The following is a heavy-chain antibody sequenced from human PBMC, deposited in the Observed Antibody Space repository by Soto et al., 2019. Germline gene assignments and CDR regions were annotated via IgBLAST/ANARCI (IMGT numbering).Heavy chain of an antibody. CDR1: GGSISSGGYY. J-gene: IGHJ5*02. D-gene: IGHD2-8*02. CDR2: IYYSGST. V-gene: IGHV4-31*03. CDR3: ASSHTSFTGGHLVDP. Sequence: SETLSLTCTVSGGSISSGGYYWSWIRQHPGKGLEWIGYIYYSGSTYYNPSLKSRVTISVDTSKNQFSLKLSSVTAADTAVYYCASSHTSFTGGHLVDPWGQGTLVTVSS.